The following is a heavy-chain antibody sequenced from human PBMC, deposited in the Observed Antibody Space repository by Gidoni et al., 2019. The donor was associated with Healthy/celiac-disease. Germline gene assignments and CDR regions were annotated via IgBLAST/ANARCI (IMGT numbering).Heavy chain of an antibody. D-gene: IGHD3-22*01. CDR3: ATADYYDSSGYPSHYGMDV. CDR1: GGTFSSYA. V-gene: IGHV1-69*06. J-gene: IGHJ6*02. Sequence: QVQLVQSGAEVKKPGSSVTVSCKASGGTFSSYAIRWVRQAPGQGLEWMGGIIPIFGTANYAQKFQGRVTITADKSTSTAYMELSSLRSEDTAVYYCATADYYDSSGYPSHYGMDVWGQGTTVTVSS. CDR2: IIPIFGTA.